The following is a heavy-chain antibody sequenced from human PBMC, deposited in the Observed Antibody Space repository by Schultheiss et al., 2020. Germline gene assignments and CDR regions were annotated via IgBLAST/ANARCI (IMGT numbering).Heavy chain of an antibody. CDR2: MNPNSGNT. Sequence: GESLKISCKASGYTFTSYDINWVRQATGQGLEWMGWMNPNSGNTGYAQKFQGRVTMTRNTSISTAYMELSSLRSEDTAVYYCAMYPGYSSSLHAQHYGMDVWGQGTTVTVSS. CDR1: GYTFTSYD. CDR3: AMYPGYSSSLHAQHYGMDV. J-gene: IGHJ6*02. V-gene: IGHV1-8*01. D-gene: IGHD6-13*01.